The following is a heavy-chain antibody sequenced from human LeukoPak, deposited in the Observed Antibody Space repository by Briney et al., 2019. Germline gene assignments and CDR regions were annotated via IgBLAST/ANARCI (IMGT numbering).Heavy chain of an antibody. J-gene: IGHJ6*03. Sequence: AGGSLRLSCEASGFTFSPCWVSWVRQAPGRGLKWVANIKQDGSESYYVDSVKGRFTISRGNVKSALYLQMNSLRAEDTAVYFCARESSALRRVNYFYYMDVWAKGTTVTVSS. CDR3: ARESSALRRVNYFYYMDV. CDR2: IKQDGSES. V-gene: IGHV3-7*01. D-gene: IGHD4-23*01. CDR1: GFTFSPCW.